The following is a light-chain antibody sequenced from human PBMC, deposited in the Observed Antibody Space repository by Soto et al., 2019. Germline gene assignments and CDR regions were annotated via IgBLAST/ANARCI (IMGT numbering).Light chain of an antibody. CDR3: CSYAGSYTFAYV. J-gene: IGLJ1*01. CDR1: SSDVGGYNY. V-gene: IGLV2-11*01. CDR2: DVS. Sequence: QSALTQPRSVSGSPGQSVTISCTGTSSDVGGYNYVSWYQQHPGKARKLMIYDVSKRPSGVPDRFSGSKSGNTASLTISGLQAEDEADYYCCSYAGSYTFAYVFGTGTKLTVL.